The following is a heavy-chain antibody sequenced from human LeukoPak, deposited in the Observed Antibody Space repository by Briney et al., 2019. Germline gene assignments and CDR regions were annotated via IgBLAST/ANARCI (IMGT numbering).Heavy chain of an antibody. Sequence: SETLSLTCTVSGDSISSYYCSWIRQPPGKGLEWIGYIYYSGSTNYSPSLKSRVTISVDTSKNQFSLKLSSVTAADTAVYYCARITWDYDYVWGSYRSSLYYYYYMDVWGKGTTVTISS. CDR1: GDSISSYY. V-gene: IGHV4-59*01. J-gene: IGHJ6*03. CDR2: IYYSGST. D-gene: IGHD3-16*02. CDR3: ARITWDYDYVWGSYRSSLYYYYYMDV.